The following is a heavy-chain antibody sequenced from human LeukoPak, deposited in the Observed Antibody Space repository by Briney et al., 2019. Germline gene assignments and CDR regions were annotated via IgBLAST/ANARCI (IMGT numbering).Heavy chain of an antibody. J-gene: IGHJ4*02. CDR3: ARDLAATQDY. D-gene: IGHD2-15*01. CDR2: IYSGGST. V-gene: IGHV3-66*01. Sequence: PGGSLRLSCAASGFTVSSNYMSWVRQAPGKGLEWVSVIYSGGSTYYADSVKGRFTTSRDNSKNTLYLQMDSLRAEDTAVYYCARDLAATQDYWGQGTLVTVSS. CDR1: GFTVSSNY.